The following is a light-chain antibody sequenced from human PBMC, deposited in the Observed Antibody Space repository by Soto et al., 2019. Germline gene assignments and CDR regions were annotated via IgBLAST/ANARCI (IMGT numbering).Light chain of an antibody. V-gene: IGLV2-14*01. CDR2: DVS. J-gene: IGLJ2*01. CDR3: ASYTGSSTVI. Sequence: QSALTQPASVSGSPGQSITISCTGTSSDVGAYNYVSWYQQQPGKAPKLMIYDVSNRPSGVSNRFSGSKSGDTASLTISGLQAEDEADYYCASYTGSSTVIFGGGTKLIVL. CDR1: SSDVGAYNY.